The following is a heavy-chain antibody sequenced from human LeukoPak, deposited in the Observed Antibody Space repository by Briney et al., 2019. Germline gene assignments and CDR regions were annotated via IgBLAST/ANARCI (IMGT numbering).Heavy chain of an antibody. Sequence: SETLSLTCTVSGGSISSYYWSWIRQPPGKGLEWIGYIYYSGSTNYNPSLKSRVTISVDTSKNQFSLKLSSVTAADRAVYYCARGEEYCSGGSCYDQFDYWGQGTLVTVSS. V-gene: IGHV4-59*12. D-gene: IGHD2-15*01. J-gene: IGHJ4*02. CDR1: GGSISSYY. CDR2: IYYSGST. CDR3: ARGEEYCSGGSCYDQFDY.